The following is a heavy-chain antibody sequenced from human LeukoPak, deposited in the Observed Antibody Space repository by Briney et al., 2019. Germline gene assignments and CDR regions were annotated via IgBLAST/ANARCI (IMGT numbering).Heavy chain of an antibody. CDR2: TIPIFGTA. D-gene: IGHD5-12*01. CDR1: GGTFTSCA. J-gene: IGHJ4*02. CDR3: ARVPRARAGYAYYFDY. V-gene: IGHV1-69*13. Sequence: AAVKVSCKSSGGTFTSCAISWVRQPPGQGLEGMGGTIPIFGTANYEQKFQGRVTITADESTSTAYMELSSLRSEDTAVYYCARVPRARAGYAYYFDYWGQGTLVTVSS.